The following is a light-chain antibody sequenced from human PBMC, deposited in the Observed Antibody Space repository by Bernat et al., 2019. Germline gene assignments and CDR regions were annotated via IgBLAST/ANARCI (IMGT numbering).Light chain of an antibody. Sequence: QSALTQPPSASGSPGQSVTVSCTGTSNDVGGYIYVSWYQHHPGKAPKLIIYEVNKRPSGVPDRFSGSKSGNTASLTVSGLQAEDEADYYCSSYAGNNNLVFGGGTKLTGL. V-gene: IGLV2-8*01. CDR2: EVN. CDR3: SSYAGNNNLV. J-gene: IGLJ2*01. CDR1: SNDVGGYIY.